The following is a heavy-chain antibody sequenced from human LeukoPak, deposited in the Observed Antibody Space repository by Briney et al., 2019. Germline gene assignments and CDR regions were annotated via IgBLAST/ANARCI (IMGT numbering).Heavy chain of an antibody. CDR1: GGTFISYA. Sequence: SVKVSCKASGGTFISYAISWVRQAPGQGLEWMGGIIPIFGTANYAQKFQGRVTITADKSTSTAYMELSSLRSEDTAVYYCARALTQAMHYGSSGYRHDAFDIWGQGTMVTVSS. D-gene: IGHD3-22*01. V-gene: IGHV1-69*06. J-gene: IGHJ3*02. CDR3: ARALTQAMHYGSSGYRHDAFDI. CDR2: IIPIFGTA.